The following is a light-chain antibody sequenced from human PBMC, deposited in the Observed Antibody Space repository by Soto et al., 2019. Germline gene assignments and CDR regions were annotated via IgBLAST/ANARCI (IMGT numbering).Light chain of an antibody. Sequence: EILLAQSPGILSLSPGERATLSCRASQTISGTSLAWYQQKPGQAPRLLIYGASSRATGIPDRFTGSGSATDFTLTISRLEPEDFGIYYCHQYDTSPLTFVGGTQVDSK. CDR2: GAS. CDR1: QTISGTS. CDR3: HQYDTSPLT. J-gene: IGKJ4*01. V-gene: IGKV3-20*01.